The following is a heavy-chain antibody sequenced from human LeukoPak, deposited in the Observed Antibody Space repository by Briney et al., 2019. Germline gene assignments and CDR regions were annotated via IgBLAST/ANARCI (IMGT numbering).Heavy chain of an antibody. D-gene: IGHD1-1*01. CDR1: GFTFSSYS. V-gene: IGHV3-21*01. CDR3: ARCATGRTFGSLREIKRSREIDY. J-gene: IGHJ4*02. Sequence: GGSLRLSCAASGFTFSSYSMNWVRQAPGKGLEWVSSISSSSSYIYYADSVKGRFTISRDNAKNSLYLQMNSLRVEDTAVYYCARCATGRTFGSLREIKRSREIDYWGQGTLVTVSS. CDR2: ISSSSSYI.